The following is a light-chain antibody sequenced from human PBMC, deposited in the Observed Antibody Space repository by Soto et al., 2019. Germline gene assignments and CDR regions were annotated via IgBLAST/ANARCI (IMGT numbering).Light chain of an antibody. CDR3: QQYNDWPPA. CDR2: GAS. Sequence: EIVLTQSPVTLSVSPGEIATLSCSASQSVINNLAWYQQKPGQAPRLLIHGASTRATGIPARFSGSGSGTDFTLTISSLEPEDFAVYYCQQYNDWPPAFGGGTKVDIK. CDR1: QSVINN. J-gene: IGKJ4*01. V-gene: IGKV3-15*01.